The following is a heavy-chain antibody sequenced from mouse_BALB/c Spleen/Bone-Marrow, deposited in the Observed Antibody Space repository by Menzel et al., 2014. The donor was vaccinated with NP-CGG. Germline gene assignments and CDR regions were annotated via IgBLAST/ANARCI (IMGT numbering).Heavy chain of an antibody. J-gene: IGHJ2*01. CDR3: ARRGSPYYFDY. V-gene: IGHV1S29*02. D-gene: IGHD1-1*01. CDR1: GYTFTDYN. Sequence: EVHLVESGPELVKPGASVKISCKASGYTFTDYNMHWVKQSHGKSLEWIGYIYPYNGGTGYNQKFKNKATLTVDKSSSTAYMELRSLTSEDSAVYYCARRGSPYYFDYWGQGTTLTVSS. CDR2: IYPYNGGT.